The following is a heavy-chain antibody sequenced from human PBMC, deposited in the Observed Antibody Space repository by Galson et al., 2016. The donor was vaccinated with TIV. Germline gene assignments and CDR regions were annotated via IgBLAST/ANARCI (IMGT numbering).Heavy chain of an antibody. D-gene: IGHD5-24*01. Sequence: SLRLSCAASGFSVSFNHMSWVRQAPGKGLEWVSLIYASDTTYYIDSVKGRFTISRDNSKNPLYLQMNSLRVDHTAVYYCAKAGKGDAYPNYFDHWGQGALVTVTS. CDR1: GFSVSFNH. CDR3: AKAGKGDAYPNYFDH. J-gene: IGHJ4*02. V-gene: IGHV3-53*01. CDR2: IYASDTT.